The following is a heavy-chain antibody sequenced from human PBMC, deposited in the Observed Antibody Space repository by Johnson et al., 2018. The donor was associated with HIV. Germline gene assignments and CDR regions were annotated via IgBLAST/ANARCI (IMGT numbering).Heavy chain of an antibody. CDR3: AKERGISGGFDI. CDR2: ISYDGSNK. V-gene: IGHV3-30-3*01. CDR1: GFTFDDYA. J-gene: IGHJ3*02. D-gene: IGHD2-15*01. Sequence: QEKLVESGGGLVQPGRSLKLSCAASGFTFDDYAMHWVRQAPGKGLEWVAVISYDGSNKYYADSVKGRFTISRDNSKNTLYLQMNSLRAEDTAVYYCAKERGISGGFDIWGQGTMVTVSS.